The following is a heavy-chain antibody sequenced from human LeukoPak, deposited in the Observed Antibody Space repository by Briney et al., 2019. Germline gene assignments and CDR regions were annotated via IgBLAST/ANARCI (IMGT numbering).Heavy chain of an antibody. CDR3: ARYGNGAWLGHYAFDM. J-gene: IGHJ3*02. Sequence: GGSLRLSCAASGFTLSSYSMNWVRQAPGKGLEWVANIKQDGSEKYYVDSVKGRFTISRDNAKNSLYLQMNSLKAEDTAVYYCARYGNGAWLGHYAFDMWGQGTMVTVSS. D-gene: IGHD6-19*01. CDR1: GFTLSSYS. V-gene: IGHV3-7*01. CDR2: IKQDGSEK.